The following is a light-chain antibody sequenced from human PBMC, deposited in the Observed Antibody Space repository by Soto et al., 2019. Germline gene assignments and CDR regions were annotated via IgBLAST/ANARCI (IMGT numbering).Light chain of an antibody. CDR1: NIGDKG. CDR2: RDS. Sequence: SYELTQPLSVSVALGQTATITCGGDNIGDKGVHWYQQRPGQAPILVIYRDSNRPSGIPERFAGSNSGNTATLIISGAEAGDEADYYCQVWDSPTAGVFGGGTKVTVL. CDR3: QVWDSPTAGV. J-gene: IGLJ3*02. V-gene: IGLV3-9*01.